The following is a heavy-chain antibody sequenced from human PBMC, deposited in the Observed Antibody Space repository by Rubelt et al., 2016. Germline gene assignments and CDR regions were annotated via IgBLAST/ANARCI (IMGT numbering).Heavy chain of an antibody. V-gene: IGHV4-34*01. CDR1: GGSFSGYY. CDR3: ARVTGGSSDY. CDR2: INHRGST. Sequence: QVQQQQWGAGLLKPSETLSLTCAVYGGSFSGYYWSWIRQPPGKGLEWIGEINHRGSTNYNPSLKSRVTISVDTSKNQFSLKLSSVTAAETAVYYCARVTGGSSDYWGQGTLVTVSS. D-gene: IGHD3-16*01. J-gene: IGHJ4*02.